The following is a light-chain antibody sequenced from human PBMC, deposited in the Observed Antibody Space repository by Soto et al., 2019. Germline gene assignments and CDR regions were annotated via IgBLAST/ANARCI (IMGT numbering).Light chain of an antibody. CDR2: AAS. Sequence: DIQMTQSPSSLSASVGDRVTITCRASQGISNYLAWWQQKPGKVPKLLIYAASTLQSGVPPRFSGSGSGTDFTLTISSLQPEDVATYYCQKSNSAPPTFGQGTKVEIK. CDR3: QKSNSAPPT. V-gene: IGKV1-27*01. J-gene: IGKJ1*01. CDR1: QGISNY.